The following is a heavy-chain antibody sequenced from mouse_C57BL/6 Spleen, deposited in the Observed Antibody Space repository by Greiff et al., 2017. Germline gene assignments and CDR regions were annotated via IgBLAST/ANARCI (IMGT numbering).Heavy chain of an antibody. Sequence: EVKLVESGGGLVKPGGSLKLSCAASGFTFSDYGMHWVRQAPETGLEWVAYISSGSSTIYYADTVKGRFTISRDNAKNTLFLQMTSLRSEDTAMYYCARITTVVATRYFDVWGTGTTVTVSS. J-gene: IGHJ1*03. V-gene: IGHV5-17*01. CDR1: GFTFSDYG. CDR2: ISSGSSTI. CDR3: ARITTVVATRYFDV. D-gene: IGHD1-1*01.